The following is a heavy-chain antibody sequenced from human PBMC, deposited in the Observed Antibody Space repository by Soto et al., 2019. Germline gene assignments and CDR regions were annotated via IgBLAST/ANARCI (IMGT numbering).Heavy chain of an antibody. Sequence: QVQLVESGGGVVQPGRSLRLSCAASGFTFRSYGMHWVRQAPGKGLEWVAVIWYDGSNKYYADSVKGRFTISRDNSKNTLYLQMNSLRAEDTAVYYCARATYSSSAKGYFDYWGQGTLVTVSS. D-gene: IGHD6-6*01. J-gene: IGHJ4*02. V-gene: IGHV3-33*01. CDR3: ARATYSSSAKGYFDY. CDR1: GFTFRSYG. CDR2: IWYDGSNK.